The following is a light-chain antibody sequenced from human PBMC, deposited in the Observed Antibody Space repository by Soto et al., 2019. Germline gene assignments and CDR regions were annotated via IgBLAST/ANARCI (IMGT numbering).Light chain of an antibody. CDR2: GAS. V-gene: IGKV3D-15*01. Sequence: EIVMTQSPATLSVSPGERATLSCRASQSVNIYLAWYQQKPGQAPRLLIFGASYRATGIPARFSGSGSGTEFNLTISSLQSEDFAVYYCQQRSNWPPDFTFGPGTKVDIK. J-gene: IGKJ3*01. CDR3: QQRSNWPPDFT. CDR1: QSVNIY.